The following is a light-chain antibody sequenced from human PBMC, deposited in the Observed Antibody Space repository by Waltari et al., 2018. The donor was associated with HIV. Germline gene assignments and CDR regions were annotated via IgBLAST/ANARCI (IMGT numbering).Light chain of an antibody. V-gene: IGLV1-40*01. Sequence: QSVLTQPPSVSGAPGQRVTISCTGSSSNIGANYDVHWYQQFPGTAPKLLLSGNNVRPSWVPDGFSGSRCVTSASLAITGLQADDEADYYGQSYDSSLSGSVVFGGGTKLTVL. CDR2: GNN. J-gene: IGLJ2*01. CDR1: SSNIGANYD. CDR3: QSYDSSLSGSVV.